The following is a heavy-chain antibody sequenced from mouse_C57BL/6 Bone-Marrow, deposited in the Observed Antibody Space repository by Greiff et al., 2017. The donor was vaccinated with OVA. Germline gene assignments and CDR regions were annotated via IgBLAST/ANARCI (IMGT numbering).Heavy chain of an antibody. D-gene: IGHD1-1*01. CDR1: GYTFTDYE. Sequence: QVQLQQPGAELVRPGASVTLSCKASGYTFTDYEMHWVKQTPVHGLEWIGAIDPETGGTAYNQKFKGKAILTADKSSSTAYMELRSLTSEDSAVYYCTRWDPYGSSWGFAYWGQGTLVTVSA. V-gene: IGHV1-15*01. CDR3: TRWDPYGSSWGFAY. CDR2: IDPETGGT. J-gene: IGHJ3*01.